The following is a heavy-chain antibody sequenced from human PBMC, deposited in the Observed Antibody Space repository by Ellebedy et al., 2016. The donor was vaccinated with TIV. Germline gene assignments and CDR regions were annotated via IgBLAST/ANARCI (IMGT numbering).Heavy chain of an antibody. CDR2: ISGGRGDT. V-gene: IGHV3-23*01. Sequence: GESLKISCAASGFTFSSYAMSWVRQAPGTGLQWVATISGGRGDTYDPDSVKGRFTISRDNSKNTLSLQMNSLRAEDTAVYYCARDSHGYTYGHPLYFYYGLDAWGQGTTVTVSS. J-gene: IGHJ6*02. CDR3: ARDSHGYTYGHPLYFYYGLDA. CDR1: GFTFSSYA. D-gene: IGHD5-18*01.